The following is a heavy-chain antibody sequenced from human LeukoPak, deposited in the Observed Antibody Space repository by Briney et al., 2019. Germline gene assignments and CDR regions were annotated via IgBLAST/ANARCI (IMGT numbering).Heavy chain of an antibody. CDR3: ARSAYRIVVVPAATAY. Sequence: GASVEVSCKASGGTFSSYAISWVRQAPGQGLEWMGWINPNSGGTNYAQKFQGRVTMTRDTSISTAYMELSRLRSDDTAVYYCARSAYRIVVVPAATAYWGQGTLVTVSS. D-gene: IGHD2-2*01. V-gene: IGHV1-2*02. CDR2: INPNSGGT. CDR1: GGTFSSYA. J-gene: IGHJ4*02.